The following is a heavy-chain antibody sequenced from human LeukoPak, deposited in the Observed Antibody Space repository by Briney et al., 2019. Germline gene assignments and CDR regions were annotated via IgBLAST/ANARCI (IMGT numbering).Heavy chain of an antibody. D-gene: IGHD1-7*01. CDR3: VRDGGGTTPYDS. V-gene: IGHV3-74*01. CDR1: GFTLSDYW. J-gene: IGHJ4*02. CDR2: ISPDGRNI. Sequence: GGSLRLSCAASGFTLSDYWMNWVRQTPGKGPVRVSHISPDGRNIAYADSVKGRFTISRDSAKNTLYLQMNSLRVGDTAVYYCVRDGGGTTPYDSRGQGTLVTVSS.